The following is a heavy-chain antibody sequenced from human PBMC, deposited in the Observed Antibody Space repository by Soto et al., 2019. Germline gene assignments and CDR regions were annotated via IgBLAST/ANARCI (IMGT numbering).Heavy chain of an antibody. J-gene: IGHJ4*02. CDR2: IYPGDSDT. CDR1: GYSFTSYW. D-gene: IGHD3-10*01. CDR3: ARRRSWFGELGPFDY. V-gene: IGHV5-51*01. Sequence: GESLKISCKGSGYSFTSYWIGWVRQMPGKGLEWMGIIYPGDSDTRYSPSFQGQVTISADKSISTAYLQWSSLKASDTAMYYCARRRSWFGELGPFDYWGQGTLVTVSS.